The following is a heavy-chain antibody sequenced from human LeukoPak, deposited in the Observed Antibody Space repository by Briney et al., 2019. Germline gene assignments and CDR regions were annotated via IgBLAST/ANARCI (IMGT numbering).Heavy chain of an antibody. J-gene: IGHJ3*02. V-gene: IGHV3-21*01. D-gene: IGHD2-21*01. Sequence: GGSLRLSCAASGFTFTSYRMNWARQAPGKGLECVSSISSSSTYIFYSDSVKGRFTISRDNAKNSLYLHMNSLRAEDTAVYYCARGDYSDGFDIWGQGTMVTVSS. CDR3: ARGDYSDGFDI. CDR1: GFTFTSYR. CDR2: ISSSSTYI.